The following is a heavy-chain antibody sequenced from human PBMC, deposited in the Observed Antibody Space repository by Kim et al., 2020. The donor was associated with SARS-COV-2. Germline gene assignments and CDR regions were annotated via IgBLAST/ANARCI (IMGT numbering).Heavy chain of an antibody. Sequence: GGSLRLSCAASGFTLSSNYIRWVRQAPGKGLEWVAIIYSAGSTYYAESVKGRFIVSRDNSKNIVFLEMNSLRAEDTAVYYCARQEKQSESYDWFDPWGQGTLVTVSS. CDR3: ARQEKQSESYDWFDP. CDR2: IYSAGST. V-gene: IGHV3-66*04. J-gene: IGHJ5*02. D-gene: IGHD1-26*01. CDR1: GFTLSSNY.